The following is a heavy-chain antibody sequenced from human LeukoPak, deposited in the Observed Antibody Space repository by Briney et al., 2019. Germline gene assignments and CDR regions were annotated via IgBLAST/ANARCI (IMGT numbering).Heavy chain of an antibody. CDR3: AKDLYSHDYYYYYMDV. V-gene: IGHV3-30*02. J-gene: IGHJ6*03. D-gene: IGHD2-21*01. CDR1: GFSFRNYG. CDR2: IRNDGSEK. Sequence: AGSLRLSCSASGFSFRNYGMHWVRQAPGKGLKWVAFIRNDGSEKYYTDSVRGRFTFSRDNSKNTLYLQMNSLRAEDTAVYYCAKDLYSHDYYYYYMDVWGKGTTVTISS.